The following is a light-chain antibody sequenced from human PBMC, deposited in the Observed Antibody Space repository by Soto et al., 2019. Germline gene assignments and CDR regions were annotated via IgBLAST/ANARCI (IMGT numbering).Light chain of an antibody. CDR3: QQYDIWPPT. CDR1: QSFRSSY. J-gene: IGKJ1*01. V-gene: IGKV3-15*01. CDR2: AAS. Sequence: EIVLTQSPGTMSLSPGERATLSCRASQSFRSSYLAWYQQRPGQAPRLLIYAASTRATGIPARFTGSGSGTEFILTISSLQSEDFAVYYCQQYDIWPPTFGQGTKVDIK.